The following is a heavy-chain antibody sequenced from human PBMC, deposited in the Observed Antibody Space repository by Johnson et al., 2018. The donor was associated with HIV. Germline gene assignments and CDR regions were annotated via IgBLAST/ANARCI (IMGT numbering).Heavy chain of an antibody. D-gene: IGHD4-17*01. CDR2: ISSSDNTI. Sequence: QAQLVESGGGLVQPGGSLRLSCAASGFTFSDYYMSWIRQAPGKGLEWVSYISSSDNTIYYADSVKGRFTISRDNAKNSLYLQMNSLRAEDTAVYYCARGTTYYADPFAFDIWGQGTMVTVSS. CDR1: GFTFSDYY. J-gene: IGHJ3*02. V-gene: IGHV3-11*04. CDR3: ARGTTYYADPFAFDI.